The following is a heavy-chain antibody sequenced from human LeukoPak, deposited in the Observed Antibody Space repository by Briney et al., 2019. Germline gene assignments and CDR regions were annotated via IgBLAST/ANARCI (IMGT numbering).Heavy chain of an antibody. V-gene: IGHV3-7*01. CDR2: IKQDGSEK. J-gene: IGHJ6*04. CDR3: AELGITMIGGV. CDR1: GFTFRNYW. D-gene: IGHD3-10*02. Sequence: GGSLRLSCAASGFTFRNYWMSWVRQAPGKGLEWVASIKQDGSEKYYVDSVKGRFTISRDNAKNSLYLQMNSLRAEDTAVYYCAELGITMIGGVWGKGTTVTISS.